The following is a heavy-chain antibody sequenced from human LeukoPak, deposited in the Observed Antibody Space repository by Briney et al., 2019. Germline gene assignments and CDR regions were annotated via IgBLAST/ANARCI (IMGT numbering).Heavy chain of an antibody. J-gene: IGHJ3*02. CDR2: IYYSGST. Sequence: PSETLSLTCTVSGGSISSYYWSWIRQPPGRGLEWVGYIYYSGSTSYNPSLKSRVIISVDTSKNQFFLKLSSVTAADTAVYYCARSNPRSSDYYPNKSFDIWGQGTMVTVSS. D-gene: IGHD3-22*01. V-gene: IGHV4-59*01. CDR1: GGSISSYY. CDR3: ARSNPRSSDYYPNKSFDI.